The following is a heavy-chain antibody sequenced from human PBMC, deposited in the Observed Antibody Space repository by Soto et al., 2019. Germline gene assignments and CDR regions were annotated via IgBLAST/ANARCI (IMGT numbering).Heavy chain of an antibody. D-gene: IGHD6-19*01. CDR2: IYWDDDK. Sequence: QITLKESGPTLVKPTQTLTLTCTFSGFSLSTTRVGVGWIRQPPGKALEWLALIYWDDDKRYSPFLKSRLTITKDTSKKRVVLTMTNMDPMDTATYFCAHTLVAGLGYYFDCWGQGTLVTVSS. CDR1: GFSLSTTRVG. V-gene: IGHV2-5*02. CDR3: AHTLVAGLGYYFDC. J-gene: IGHJ4*02.